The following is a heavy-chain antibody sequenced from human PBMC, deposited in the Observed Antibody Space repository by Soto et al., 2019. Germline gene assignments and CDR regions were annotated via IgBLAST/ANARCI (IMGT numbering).Heavy chain of an antibody. CDR3: ASSLYYDILTGYYFEWHYFDY. D-gene: IGHD3-9*01. J-gene: IGHJ4*02. CDR1: GGSISSGGYS. V-gene: IGHV4-30-2*05. CDR2: IYHSGST. Sequence: SETLSLTCAFSGGSISSGGYSWSWIRQPPGKGLEWIGYIYHSGSTYYNPSLKSRVTISVDTSKNQFSLKLSSVTAADTAVYYCASSLYYDILTGYYFEWHYFDYWGQGTLVTVSS.